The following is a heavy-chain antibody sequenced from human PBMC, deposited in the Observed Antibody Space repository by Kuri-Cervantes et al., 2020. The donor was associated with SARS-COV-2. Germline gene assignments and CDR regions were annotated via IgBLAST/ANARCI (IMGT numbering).Heavy chain of an antibody. CDR1: GFTFSSYG. J-gene: IGHJ6*02. D-gene: IGHD3-22*01. Sequence: GGSLRLSCAASGFTFSSYGMHWVRQAPGKGLEWVSAISGSGGSTYYADSVKGRFTISRDNSKNTLYLQMNSLRAEDTAVYYCAKEGPTGYYDSSGYYYDYYYGMDAWGQGTTVTVSS. V-gene: IGHV3-23*01. CDR3: AKEGPTGYYDSSGYYYDYYYGMDA. CDR2: ISGSGGST.